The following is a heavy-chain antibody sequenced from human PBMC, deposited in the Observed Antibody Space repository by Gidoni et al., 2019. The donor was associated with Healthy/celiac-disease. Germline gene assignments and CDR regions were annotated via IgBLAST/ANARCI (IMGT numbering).Heavy chain of an antibody. CDR2: FDPEDGET. CDR1: GSTLTELS. D-gene: IGHD3-3*01. CDR3: ATSTRHDFWSGYSAKYYFDY. V-gene: IGHV1-24*01. Sequence: QVQLVQSGAEVKKPGASVKVSCKVSGSTLTELSMHWVRQAPGKGLEWMGGFDPEDGETIYAQKFQGRVTRTEDTSTDTAYMELSSLRSEDTAVYYCATSTRHDFWSGYSAKYYFDYWGQGTLVTVSS. J-gene: IGHJ4*02.